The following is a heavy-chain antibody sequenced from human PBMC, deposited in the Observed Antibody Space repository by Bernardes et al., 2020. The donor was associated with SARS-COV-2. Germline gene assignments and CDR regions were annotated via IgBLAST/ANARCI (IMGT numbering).Heavy chain of an antibody. CDR3: AKKFAPNVPAFDY. CDR1: GFTFSNYA. CDR2: ISPSGYST. V-gene: IGHV3-23*01. Sequence: GGSLRLSCAASGFTFSNYAMSWVRQAPGKGLEWVSAISPSGYSTYYADSVKGRFTISRDNSQNTLFLQMSSLRAEDTAVYYCAKKFAPNVPAFDYWGQGTLVTVSS. D-gene: IGHD2-2*01. J-gene: IGHJ4*02.